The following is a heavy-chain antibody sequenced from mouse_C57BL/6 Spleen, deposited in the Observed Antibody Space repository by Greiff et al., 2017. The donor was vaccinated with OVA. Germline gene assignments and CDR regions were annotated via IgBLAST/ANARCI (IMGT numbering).Heavy chain of an antibody. Sequence: QVQLQQPGAELVKPGASVKLSCKASGYTFTSYWMQWVKQRPGQGLEWIGEIDPSDSYTNYNQKFKGKATLTVDTSSSTAYMQLSSLTSEDSAVYYCARGRDYDGYWGKGTTLTASS. J-gene: IGHJ2*01. V-gene: IGHV1-50*01. CDR3: ARGRDYDGY. D-gene: IGHD2-4*01. CDR2: IDPSDSYT. CDR1: GYTFTSYW.